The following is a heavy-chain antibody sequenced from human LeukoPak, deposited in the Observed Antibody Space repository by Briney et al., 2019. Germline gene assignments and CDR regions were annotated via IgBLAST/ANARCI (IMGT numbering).Heavy chain of an antibody. CDR2: MNPNSGNT. CDR3: ARSGAVAGNLFRP. CDR1: GYTFITYD. Sequence: ASVKVSCKASGYTFITYDINWVRQATGQGLEWMGWMNPNSGNTGYAQNFQGRVTMTRNTSISTAYMELSSLRSEDTAVYYCARSGAVAGNLFRPLGQGTLVTVSS. V-gene: IGHV1-8*01. J-gene: IGHJ5*02. D-gene: IGHD6-19*01.